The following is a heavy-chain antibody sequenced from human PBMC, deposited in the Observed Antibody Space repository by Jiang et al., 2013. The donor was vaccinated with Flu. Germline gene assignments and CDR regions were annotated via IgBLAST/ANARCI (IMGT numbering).Heavy chain of an antibody. V-gene: IGHV4-34*01. Sequence: LLKPSETLSLTCAVYGGSFSGYYWSWIRQPPGKGLEWIGEINHSGSTNYNPSLKSRVTISVDTSKNQFSLKLSSVTAADTAVYYCARVKAEYSYYYYGMDVWGQGTTVTVSS. CDR1: GGSFSGYY. CDR2: INHSGST. J-gene: IGHJ6*02. CDR3: ARVKAEYSYYYYGMDV. D-gene: IGHD4-11*01.